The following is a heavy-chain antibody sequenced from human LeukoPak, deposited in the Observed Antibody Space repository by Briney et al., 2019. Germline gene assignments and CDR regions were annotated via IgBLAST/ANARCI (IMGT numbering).Heavy chain of an antibody. CDR3: TRVNTIFGVVFDYSDY. Sequence: GGSLRLSCTASGFAFGDYAMSWFRQAPGKGLEWVGFIRSKAYGGTTEYAASVKGRFTISRDDSKSIAYLQMNSLKTEDTAVYYCTRVNTIFGVVFDYSDYWGQGTLVTVSS. J-gene: IGHJ4*02. CDR1: GFAFGDYA. CDR2: IRSKAYGGTT. V-gene: IGHV3-49*03. D-gene: IGHD3-3*01.